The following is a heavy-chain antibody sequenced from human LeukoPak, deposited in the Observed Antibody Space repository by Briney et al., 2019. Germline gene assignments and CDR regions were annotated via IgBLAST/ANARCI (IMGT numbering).Heavy chain of an antibody. CDR2: IRYDGTNK. CDR1: GFTFSSYG. V-gene: IGHV3-30*02. J-gene: IGHJ4*02. CDR3: SSGWYGDY. Sequence: PGGSLRLARAASGFTFSSYGMHWVRQAPGKGLEWVAFIRYDGTNKYYADSVKGRFTISRDNSKNTLYLQMNSLRAEDTAVYYCSSGWYGDYWGQGTLVTVSS. D-gene: IGHD6-19*01.